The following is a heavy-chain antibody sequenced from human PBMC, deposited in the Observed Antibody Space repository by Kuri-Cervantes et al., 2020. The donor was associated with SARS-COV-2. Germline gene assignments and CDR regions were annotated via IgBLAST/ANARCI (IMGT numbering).Heavy chain of an antibody. CDR2: ISYDGSTK. V-gene: IGHV3-30*18. J-gene: IGHJ6*01. CDR1: GFTFSDYY. Sequence: GGSLRLSCAASGFTFSDYYMNWVRQAPGKGLEWVAVISYDGSTKYYADSVKGRFTISRSNSKDTLSLQMNSLRAEDTALYYCVKDRQGLGYSGMDVWGPGATVTVSS. CDR3: VKDRQGLGYSGMDV. D-gene: IGHD2-21*01.